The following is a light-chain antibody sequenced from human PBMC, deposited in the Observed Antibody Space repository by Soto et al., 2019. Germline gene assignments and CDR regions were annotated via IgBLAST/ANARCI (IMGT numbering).Light chain of an antibody. CDR2: GAS. CDR1: RSVSSSY. Sequence: EIVLTQSPGTLTLSPGERATLSCRASRSVSSSYLAWYQQKPGQAPRLLIYGASSRATGIPDRFSGSGSGTDFTLTISILEPEDFAVYYCQQYGSSPETFGQGTKVDIK. CDR3: QQYGSSPET. J-gene: IGKJ1*01. V-gene: IGKV3-20*01.